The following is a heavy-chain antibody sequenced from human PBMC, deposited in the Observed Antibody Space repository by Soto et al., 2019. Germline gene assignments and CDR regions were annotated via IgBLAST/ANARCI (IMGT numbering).Heavy chain of an antibody. J-gene: IGHJ5*02. CDR1: GGTFSSYA. D-gene: IGHD3-9*01. V-gene: IGHV1-69*05. CDR3: ARDETYYDILTGNNWFDP. CDR2: IIPIFGTA. Sequence: SVKVSCKASGGTFSSYAISWVRQAPGQGLEWMGGIIPIFGTANYAQKFQGRVTMTRDTSISTAYMELSRLRSDDTAVYYCARDETYYDILTGNNWFDPWGQGTLVTVSS.